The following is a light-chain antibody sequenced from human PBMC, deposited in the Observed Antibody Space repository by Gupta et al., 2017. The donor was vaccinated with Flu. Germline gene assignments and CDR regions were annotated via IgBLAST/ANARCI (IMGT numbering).Light chain of an antibody. Sequence: QSPLTHSPSASGTPAQRVIISCSRSSSNSGSNFVYWYQQLPGTAPKFFIYNDNQRPSGVPDRFSGSKSGTSGSLAISGLRSEDEADYYCAAWDDNLSGWVFGGGTKLTVL. V-gene: IGLV1-47*02. J-gene: IGLJ3*02. CDR3: AAWDDNLSGWV. CDR1: SSNSGSNF. CDR2: NDN.